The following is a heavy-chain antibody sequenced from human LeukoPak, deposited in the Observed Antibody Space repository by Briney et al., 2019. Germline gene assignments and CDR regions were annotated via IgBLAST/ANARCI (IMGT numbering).Heavy chain of an antibody. D-gene: IGHD2-15*01. CDR2: IRYHGSDK. V-gene: IGHV3-30*02. J-gene: IGHJ4*02. CDR1: GFTFSGSG. CDR3: ARILDSAWGELRY. Sequence: GGSLRLSCAASGFTFSGSGMHWVRQAPGKGLEWVAFIRYHGSDKYYADSVKGRFTIYRENSKNTLYLQMNSLRAEDTAVYYCARILDSAWGELRYGGQGTLVTVSS.